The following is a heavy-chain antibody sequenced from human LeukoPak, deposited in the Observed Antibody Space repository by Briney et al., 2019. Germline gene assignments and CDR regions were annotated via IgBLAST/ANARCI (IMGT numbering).Heavy chain of an antibody. CDR2: ISTYNGNT. CDR3: ARGSGYCSSTSCQDWFDP. D-gene: IGHD2-2*01. V-gene: IGHV1-18*01. J-gene: IGHJ5*02. CDR1: DYTFTSYG. Sequence: ASVKVSCKASDYTFTSYGISWVRQAPGQGLEWMGWISTYNGNTNYAQKLQGRVTMTRDASTSTVYMELSSLRSEDTAVYYCARGSGYCSSTSCQDWFDPWGQGTLVTVSS.